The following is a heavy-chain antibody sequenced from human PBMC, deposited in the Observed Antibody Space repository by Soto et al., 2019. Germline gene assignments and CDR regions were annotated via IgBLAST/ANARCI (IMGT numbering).Heavy chain of an antibody. CDR3: VRTIWSGYFQADY. CDR2: ISSSSST. J-gene: IGHJ4*02. V-gene: IGHV3-48*02. Sequence: EVQLVESGGGLVQPGGSLRLSCVASGFTFSTYSMNWVRQAPGKGLEWISYISSSSSTTYADSVKGGFTISRDTAMNSLFLQMNSLRYEGTAVYYWVRTIWSGYFQADYWCPGTLVTVSS. D-gene: IGHD3-3*01. CDR1: GFTFSTYS.